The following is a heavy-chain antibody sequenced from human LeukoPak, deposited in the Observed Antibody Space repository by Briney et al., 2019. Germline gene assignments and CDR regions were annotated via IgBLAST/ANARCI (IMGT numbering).Heavy chain of an antibody. Sequence: GGSLRLSCAASGFTLSNYWMHWVRQAPGKGLVWVSRINSDGTTTSSADSVKGRFTISRDNAKNTLYLQMNSLRAEDTAVYYCARQFRGYFDFWGQGALVTVSS. CDR2: INSDGTTT. D-gene: IGHD5-24*01. V-gene: IGHV3-74*01. CDR3: ARQFRGYFDF. CDR1: GFTLSNYW. J-gene: IGHJ4*02.